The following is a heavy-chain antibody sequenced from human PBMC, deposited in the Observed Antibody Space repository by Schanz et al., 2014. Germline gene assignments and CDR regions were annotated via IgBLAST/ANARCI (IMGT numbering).Heavy chain of an antibody. V-gene: IGHV1-69*02. CDR3: ATMWGYCTATACQILEVLDV. J-gene: IGHJ1*01. CDR1: GGTFSSFG. D-gene: IGHD2-8*02. CDR2: IIPSLGLA. Sequence: VQLEQSGAEVKKPGSSVKVSCKASGGTFSSFGINWVRQAPGQGLEWMGRIIPSLGLAKYEQKFQDKVTITADTSTTTAYMELSGLRSEDTAVYYCATMWGYCTATACQILEVLDVWGQGTLVIVSS.